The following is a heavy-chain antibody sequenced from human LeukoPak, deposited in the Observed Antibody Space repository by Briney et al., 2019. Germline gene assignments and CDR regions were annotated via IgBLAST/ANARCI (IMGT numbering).Heavy chain of an antibody. V-gene: IGHV4-59*01. CDR1: GGSISSYY. J-gene: IGHJ4*02. Sequence: SETLPLTCTVSGGSISSYYWSWIRQPPGKGLEWIGFIFYSGSTNYNPSLKSRVTISIDTSKKQFSLQLSSVTAADTAVYYCARGGAGSASYYNSDYWGRGTLVTVSS. D-gene: IGHD3-10*01. CDR2: IFYSGST. CDR3: ARGGAGSASYYNSDY.